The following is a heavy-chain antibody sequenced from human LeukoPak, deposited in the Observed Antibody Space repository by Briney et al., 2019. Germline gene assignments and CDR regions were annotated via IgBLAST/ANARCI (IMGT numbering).Heavy chain of an antibody. CDR1: GGTFSSYA. D-gene: IGHD3-22*01. Sequence: ASVKVSCKASGGTFSSYAISWVRQAPGQGLEWMGGIIPIFGTANYAQKLQGRVTMTTDTSTSTAYMELRSLRSDDTAVYYCARDWYDYYDSSGETHDAFDIWGQGTVVTVSS. CDR2: IIPIFGTA. J-gene: IGHJ3*02. CDR3: ARDWYDYYDSSGETHDAFDI. V-gene: IGHV1-69*05.